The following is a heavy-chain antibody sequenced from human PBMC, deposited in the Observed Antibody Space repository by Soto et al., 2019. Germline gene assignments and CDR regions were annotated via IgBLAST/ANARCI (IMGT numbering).Heavy chain of an antibody. CDR1: GFTFSTNA. J-gene: IGHJ5*02. CDR2: TSGTCVAA. Sequence: WGTLRLSCAASGFTFSTNAISWVCHAPRQGLEWLSLTSGTCVAALYAGTVKCRSSVSRDNSNSTLFLKMNYLRVDDTANYYCAKSFCSSSSCFFRWVHTWGPGPLVTVSS. V-gene: IGHV3-23*01. CDR3: AKSFCSSSSCFFRWVHT. D-gene: IGHD2-2*01.